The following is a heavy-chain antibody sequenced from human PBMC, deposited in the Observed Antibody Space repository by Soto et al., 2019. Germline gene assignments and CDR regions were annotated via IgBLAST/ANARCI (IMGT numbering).Heavy chain of an antibody. J-gene: IGHJ3*02. CDR3: ARGTRITMIVVVPHDAFDI. CDR1: GGSISSGGYY. Sequence: HVQLQESGPGLVKPSQTLSLTCTVSGGSISSGGYYWSWIRQHPGKGLEWVGYIYYSGITYYNPSLKSRVTISVDTSKNKFSLKLSSVTAADTAVYYCARGTRITMIVVVPHDAFDIWGQGTMVTVSS. CDR2: IYYSGIT. V-gene: IGHV4-31*03. D-gene: IGHD3-22*01.